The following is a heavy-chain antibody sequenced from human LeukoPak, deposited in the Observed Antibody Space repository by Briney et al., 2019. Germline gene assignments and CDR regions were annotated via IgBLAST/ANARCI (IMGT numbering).Heavy chain of an antibody. CDR1: GFTVSSNY. V-gene: IGHV3-53*01. J-gene: IGHJ4*02. CDR2: IYSGGST. Sequence: GGSLRLSCAASGFTVSSNYMSWVRQAPGKGLEWVSLIYSGGSTYNADSVKGRFTISRDNSKNTLYLQMNSLRAEDTAVYYCARQAGITPNFDYWGQGTLVTVSS. D-gene: IGHD2-15*01. CDR3: ARQAGITPNFDY.